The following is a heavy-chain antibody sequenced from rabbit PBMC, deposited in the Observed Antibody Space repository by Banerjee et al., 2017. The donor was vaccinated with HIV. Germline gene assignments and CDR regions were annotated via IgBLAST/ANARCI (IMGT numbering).Heavy chain of an antibody. CDR1: GFSFSSSYW. V-gene: IGHV1S45*01. CDR2: ISAGGSGST. CDR3: ARDTANNGGYYFSL. J-gene: IGHJ4*01. D-gene: IGHD2-1*01. Sequence: QEQLEESGGDLVKPGASLTLTCTASGFSFSSSYWPCWVRQAPGKGLEWIACISAGGSGSTYYASWAKGRFTISKTSSTTVTLQMTSLTAADTATYFCARDTANNGGYYFSLWGQGTLVTVS.